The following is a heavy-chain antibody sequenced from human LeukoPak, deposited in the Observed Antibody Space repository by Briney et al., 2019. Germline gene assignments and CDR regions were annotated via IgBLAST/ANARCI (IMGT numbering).Heavy chain of an antibody. CDR2: IYSGGTT. J-gene: IGHJ4*02. Sequence: AGGSLRLSCAASGFTVSSNCMSWVRQAPGKGLEWVSIIYSGGTTYYADSVKGRFTISRDNSKNTLYLQMNSLRAEDTAVYYCARAPYSSGWYYFDYWGQGTLVTVSS. D-gene: IGHD6-19*01. V-gene: IGHV3-53*01. CDR3: ARAPYSSGWYYFDY. CDR1: GFTVSSNC.